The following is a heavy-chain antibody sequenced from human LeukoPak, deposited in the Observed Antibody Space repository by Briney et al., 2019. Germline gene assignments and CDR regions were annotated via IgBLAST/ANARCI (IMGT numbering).Heavy chain of an antibody. CDR3: ARGKVVAGTPGQNSWDS. D-gene: IGHD6-19*01. V-gene: IGHV4-4*07. CDR1: GGSIGSYY. Sequence: SETLSLTCTVSGGSIGSYYWNWIRQPAGKGLEWIGRIYTSGTTNYNPSLKSRVTMSVDTSKNQFSLRLSSVTAADTAVYYCARGKVVAGTPGQNSWDSWGQGTLVTVSS. J-gene: IGHJ4*02. CDR2: IYTSGTT.